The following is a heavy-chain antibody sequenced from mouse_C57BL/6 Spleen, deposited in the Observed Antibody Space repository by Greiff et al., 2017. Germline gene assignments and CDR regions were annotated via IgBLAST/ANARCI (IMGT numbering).Heavy chain of an antibody. CDR2: IYPRDGST. D-gene: IGHD2-12*01. Sequence: VQLQQSDAELVKPGASVKISCKVSGYTFTDPTIHWIQQRPEQGLEWIGYIYPRDGSTTYNEKFKGKATLTADKSSSTAYMQLNSLTSEDSSVYFCARSYDEGYAMYYWGQGTSVTVSS. V-gene: IGHV1-78*01. CDR1: GYTFTDPT. CDR3: ARSYDEGYAMYY. J-gene: IGHJ4*01.